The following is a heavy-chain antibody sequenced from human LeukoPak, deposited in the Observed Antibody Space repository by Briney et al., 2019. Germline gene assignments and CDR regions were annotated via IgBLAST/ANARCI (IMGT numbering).Heavy chain of an antibody. V-gene: IGHV3-30*03. CDR3: ARDKGYSSGWYGGPFDY. D-gene: IGHD6-19*01. CDR1: GFTFSSYS. Sequence: GGSLRLSCAASGFTFSSYSMNWVRQAPGKGLEWVAVISYDGSNKYYADSVKGRFTISRDNSKNTLYLQMNSLRAEDTAVYYCARDKGYSSGWYGGPFDYWGQGTLVTVSS. CDR2: ISYDGSNK. J-gene: IGHJ4*02.